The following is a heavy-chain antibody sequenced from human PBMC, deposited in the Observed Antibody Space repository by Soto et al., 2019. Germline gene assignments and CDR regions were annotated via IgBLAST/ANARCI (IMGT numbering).Heavy chain of an antibody. CDR2: INSDGSST. V-gene: IGHV3-74*01. CDR1: GFTFSYYW. CDR3: ASSLLTPFDY. D-gene: IGHD7-27*01. J-gene: IGHJ4*02. Sequence: GGALRLSCAASGFTFSYYWIPWVRQAPGKWLVWVSCINSDGSSTFYADSVKGRFTISRDNAKNTLYLQMNSLRAEDTAVYYCASSLLTPFDYWGQGTLVTVSS.